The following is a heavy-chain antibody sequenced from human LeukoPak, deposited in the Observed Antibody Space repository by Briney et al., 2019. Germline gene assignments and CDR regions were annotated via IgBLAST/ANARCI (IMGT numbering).Heavy chain of an antibody. V-gene: IGHV4-39*01. CDR1: GGSISSSSYY. Sequence: SETLSLTCTVSGGSISSSSYYWGWIRQPPGKGLEWIGSIYYSGSTYYNPSLKSRVTISVDTSKNQFSLKLSSVTAADTAVYYCASFDDYSYYYYYMDVWGKGTTVTVSS. CDR2: IYYSGST. CDR3: ASFDDYSYYYYYMDV. D-gene: IGHD4-11*01. J-gene: IGHJ6*03.